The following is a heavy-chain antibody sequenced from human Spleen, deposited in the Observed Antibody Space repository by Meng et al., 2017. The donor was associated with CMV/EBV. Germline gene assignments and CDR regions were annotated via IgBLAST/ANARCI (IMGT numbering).Heavy chain of an antibody. D-gene: IGHD3-3*01. V-gene: IGHV3-21*01. CDR1: GFTFSSYT. J-gene: IGHJ4*02. Sequence: GGSLRLSCAASGFTFSSYTMNWVRQAPGKGPEWVSSISSSSGYIYYADSVKGRFTISRDNAKNSLFLQMRSLRAEDTAVYYCARDRVPEPPLEWPQLWGENFWGQGALVTVSS. CDR3: ARDRVPEPPLEWPQLWGENF. CDR2: ISSSSGYI.